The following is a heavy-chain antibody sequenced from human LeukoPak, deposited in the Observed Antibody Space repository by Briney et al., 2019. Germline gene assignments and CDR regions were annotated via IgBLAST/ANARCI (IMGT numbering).Heavy chain of an antibody. J-gene: IGHJ4*02. CDR3: ARDTRSYPIKDY. V-gene: IGHV3-30*03. Sequence: LPGGSLRLSCAASGFTFSSYGMHWVRQAPGKGLEWVAVISYDGSNKYYADSVKGRFTISRDNSKNTLYLQMNSLRAEDTAVYYCARDTRSYPIKDYWGQGTLVTVSS. CDR2: ISYDGSNK. D-gene: IGHD1-26*01. CDR1: GFTFSSYG.